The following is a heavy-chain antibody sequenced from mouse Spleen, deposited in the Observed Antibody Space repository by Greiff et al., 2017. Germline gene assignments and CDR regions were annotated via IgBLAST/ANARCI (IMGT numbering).Heavy chain of an antibody. CDR2: ISSGGGNT. Sequence: EVQLVESGGGLVKLGGSLKLSCAASGFTFSSYAMSWVRQTPEKRLEWVATISSGGGNTYYPDSVKGRFTISRDNAKNTLYLQMSSLKSEDTAMYYCASRYYYGSSWYFDVWGAGTTVTVSS. CDR3: ASRYYYGSSWYFDV. V-gene: IGHV5-9-3*01. CDR1: GFTFSSYA. J-gene: IGHJ1*01. D-gene: IGHD1-1*01.